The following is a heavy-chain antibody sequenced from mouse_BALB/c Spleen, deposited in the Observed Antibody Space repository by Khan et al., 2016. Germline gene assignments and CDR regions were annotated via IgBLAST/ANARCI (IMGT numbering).Heavy chain of an antibody. J-gene: IGHJ1*01. CDR1: GYTFTNYG. CDR2: INTYSGES. CDR3: ARDRYYYGSSRYFDV. Sequence: LVESGPELKKPGKTVKISCKASGYTFTNYGMNWVKQAPGKGLKWMGWINTYSGESTYADDFKGRFAFSLETSANTAYLQINNLKNEDTATYCCARDRYYYGSSRYFDVWGAGTTVTVSS. D-gene: IGHD1-1*01. V-gene: IGHV9-3-1*01.